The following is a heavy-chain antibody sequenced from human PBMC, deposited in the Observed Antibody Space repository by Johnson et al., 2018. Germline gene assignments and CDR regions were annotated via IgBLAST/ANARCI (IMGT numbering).Heavy chain of an antibody. Sequence: QVQLVESGGGVVQPGRSLRLSCAASGFTFSNYGMHWVRQAQGKGLEWVAVISYDGSNKSYADSVKGRFTISRDNSKNTLYVQMNSLGAEDTAVYYCASEMGIIRANYYYYGMDVWGQGTTVTVAS. CDR1: GFTFSNYG. V-gene: IGHV3-30*03. D-gene: IGHD3-3*01. CDR3: ASEMGIIRANYYYYGMDV. J-gene: IGHJ6*02. CDR2: ISYDGSNK.